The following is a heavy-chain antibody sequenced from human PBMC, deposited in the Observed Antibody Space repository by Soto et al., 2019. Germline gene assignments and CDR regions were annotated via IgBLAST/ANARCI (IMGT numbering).Heavy chain of an antibody. CDR1: GYSFTSYW. CDR2: IYPGDSDT. CDR3: ARQTPERTYYDFWREQPYYMDV. D-gene: IGHD3-3*01. Sequence: GESLKISCKGSGYSFTSYWIGWVRQMPGKGLEWMGIIYPGDSDTRYSPSFQGQVTISADKSISTAYLQWSSLKASDTAMYYCARQTPERTYYDFWREQPYYMDVWGKGTTVTVSS. V-gene: IGHV5-51*01. J-gene: IGHJ6*03.